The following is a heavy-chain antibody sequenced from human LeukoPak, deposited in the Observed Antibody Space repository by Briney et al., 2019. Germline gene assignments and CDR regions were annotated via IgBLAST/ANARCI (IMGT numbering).Heavy chain of an antibody. CDR1: GFTFSSYS. CDR2: ISSSSSYI. J-gene: IGHJ4*02. Sequence: GGSLRLSCAASGFTFSSYSMNWVRQAPGKGLEWVSSISSSSSYIYYADSVKGRFTISRDNAKNSLYLQMNSLRAEDTAVYYCAKEGELPYFDYWGQGTLVTVSS. V-gene: IGHV3-21*01. CDR3: AKEGELPYFDY. D-gene: IGHD1-7*01.